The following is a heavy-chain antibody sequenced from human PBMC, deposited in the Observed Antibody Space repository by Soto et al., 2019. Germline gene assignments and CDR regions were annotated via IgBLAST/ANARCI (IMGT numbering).Heavy chain of an antibody. CDR1: GGSISSSSYY. Sequence: SETLSLTCTVSGGSISSSSYYWGWIRQPPGKGLEWIGSIYYSGSTYYNPSLKSRVTISVDTSKNQFSLKLSSVTAADTAVYYCARTYYDFWSGPITPGWFDPWGQGTLVTVSS. CDR2: IYYSGST. CDR3: ARTYYDFWSGPITPGWFDP. D-gene: IGHD3-3*01. V-gene: IGHV4-39*01. J-gene: IGHJ5*02.